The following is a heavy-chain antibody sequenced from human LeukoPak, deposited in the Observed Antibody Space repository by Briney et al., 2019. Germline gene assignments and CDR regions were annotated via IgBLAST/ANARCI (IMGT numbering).Heavy chain of an antibody. CDR2: ISAYNGNT. V-gene: IGHV1-18*01. CDR3: ARARVIENFDY. J-gene: IGHJ4*02. Sequence: ASVTVSCTASGYTFTSYGISWVRQAPGQGLEWMGWISAYNGNTNYAQKLQGRVTMTTDTSTSTAYMELRSLRSDDTAVYYCARARVIENFDYWGQGTLVTVSS. CDR1: GYTFTSYG.